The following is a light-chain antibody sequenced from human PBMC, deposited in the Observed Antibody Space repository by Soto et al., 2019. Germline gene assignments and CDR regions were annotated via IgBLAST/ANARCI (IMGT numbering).Light chain of an antibody. V-gene: IGKV3-20*01. CDR3: HQYHSPPQT. CDR1: QSVSSN. CDR2: AAS. J-gene: IGKJ2*01. Sequence: EIVLTQSPGTLSLSPGERATLSCRASQSVSSNLAWYQQKPGQAPRLLIYAASYRATGISDKFSGSGSGTDFSLTISRLEPEDSAVYYCHQYHSPPQTFGQGPRWIS.